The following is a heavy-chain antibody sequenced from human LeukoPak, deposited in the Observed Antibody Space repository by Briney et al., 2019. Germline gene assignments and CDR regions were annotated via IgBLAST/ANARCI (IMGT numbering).Heavy chain of an antibody. CDR1: GFTFSSFS. CDR3: ATSGSYYNHPRFIDY. CDR2: ISSTSSYI. D-gene: IGHD3-10*01. Sequence: PGGSLRLSCAASGFTFSSFSMNWVRQAPGKGLEWVSSISSTSSYIYYADSVKGRFTISRDKDKNSVYLQMTSLRAEDTAVYYCATSGSYYNHPRFIDYWGQGTLVTVSS. V-gene: IGHV3-21*01. J-gene: IGHJ4*02.